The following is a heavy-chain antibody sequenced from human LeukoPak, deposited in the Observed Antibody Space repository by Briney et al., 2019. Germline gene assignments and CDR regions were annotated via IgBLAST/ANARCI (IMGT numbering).Heavy chain of an antibody. CDR1: GFTFSSYA. CDR2: ISWDGGST. V-gene: IGHV3-43D*03. J-gene: IGHJ4*02. Sequence: GGSLRLSCAASGFTFSSYAMNWVRQAPGKGLEWVSLISWDGGSTYYADSVKGRFTISRDNSKNSLYLQMNSLRAEDTALYYCAKDEIQYYYDSSGYYFDFWGQGTLVTVSS. CDR3: AKDEIQYYYDSSGYYFDF. D-gene: IGHD3-22*01.